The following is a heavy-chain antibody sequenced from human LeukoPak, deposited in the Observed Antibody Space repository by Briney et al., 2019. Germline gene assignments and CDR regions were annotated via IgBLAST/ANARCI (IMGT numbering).Heavy chain of an antibody. Sequence: PSETLSLTCTVSGGSISSYYWSWIRQPPGKGLEWIGYIYYSGSTSYNPSLKSRVTISVDTSKNQFSLKLSSVTAADTAVYYCVRRRCSGGSCLPYYFGYWGQGTLVTVSS. CDR1: GGSISSYY. CDR2: IYYSGST. D-gene: IGHD2-15*01. J-gene: IGHJ4*02. V-gene: IGHV4-59*08. CDR3: VRRRCSGGSCLPYYFGY.